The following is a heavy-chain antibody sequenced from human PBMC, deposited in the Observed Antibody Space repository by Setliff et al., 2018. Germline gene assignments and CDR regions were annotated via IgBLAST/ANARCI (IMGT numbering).Heavy chain of an antibody. Sequence: SETLSLTCTVSGGSISSRSYYWGWIRQPPGKGLEWIGSIYHSGSSYYNPSLQSRVTISVDMSKNQFSMKLTSVTAADTAVYYCARVDFTMIQGVLGLWGQGTLVTVSS. CDR1: GGSISSRSYY. V-gene: IGHV4-39*07. J-gene: IGHJ1*01. CDR2: IYHSGSS. D-gene: IGHD3-10*01. CDR3: ARVDFTMIQGVLGL.